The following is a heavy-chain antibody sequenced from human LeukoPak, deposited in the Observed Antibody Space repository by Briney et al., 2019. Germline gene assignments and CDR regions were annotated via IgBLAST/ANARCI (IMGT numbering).Heavy chain of an antibody. CDR2: INYNGNP. Sequence: SETLSLTCTVSGGSISSDHWSWIRQPPGKGLEWIGYINYNGNPKYNPSLKSRVTISVDTSKNQFSLKVTSVTAADTAVYYCATYRAGGSGRGSWGQGTLVTVSS. V-gene: IGHV4-59*01. CDR1: GGSISSDH. CDR3: ATYRAGGSGRGS. D-gene: IGHD3-10*01. J-gene: IGHJ5*02.